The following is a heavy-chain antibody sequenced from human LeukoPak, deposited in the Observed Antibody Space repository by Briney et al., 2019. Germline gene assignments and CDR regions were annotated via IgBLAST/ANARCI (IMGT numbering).Heavy chain of an antibody. CDR1: GGSISSSSYY. CDR3: ARGKDWFDP. J-gene: IGHJ5*02. CDR2: IYYSGST. V-gene: IGHV4-39*07. Sequence: SETLSLTCTVSGGSISSSSYYWGWIRQPPGKGLEWIGSIYYSGSTYYNPSLKSRVTISVDTSKNQFSLKLSSVTAADTAVYYCARGKDWFDPWGQGTLVTVSS.